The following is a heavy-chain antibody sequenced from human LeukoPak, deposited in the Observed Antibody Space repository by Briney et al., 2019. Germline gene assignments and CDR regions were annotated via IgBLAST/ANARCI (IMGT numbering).Heavy chain of an antibody. CDR2: ISYDGSNK. Sequence: PGGSLRLSCAASGFTFSSYAMHWVRQAPGKGLEWVAVISYDGSNKYYADSVKGRSTISRDNSKNTLYLQMNSLRAEDTAVYYCASLWFGENFDYWGQGTLVTVSS. J-gene: IGHJ4*02. CDR3: ASLWFGENFDY. D-gene: IGHD3-10*01. CDR1: GFTFSSYA. V-gene: IGHV3-30*04.